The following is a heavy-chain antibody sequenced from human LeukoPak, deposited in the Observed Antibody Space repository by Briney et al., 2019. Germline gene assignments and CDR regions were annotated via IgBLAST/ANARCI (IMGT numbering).Heavy chain of an antibody. CDR1: GGTFSRFT. D-gene: IGHD3-22*01. J-gene: IGHJ4*02. CDR3: AREWGLESSGFYYAY. CDR2: VTPLFGTA. V-gene: IGHV1-69*13. Sequence: AASVKVSCKASGGTFSRFTLSWVRQAPGQGFEWMGGVTPLFGTANFAQRFQGRVSITADESTSTAFMELSSLRSEDTAVYYCAREWGLESSGFYYAYWGQGTLATVSS.